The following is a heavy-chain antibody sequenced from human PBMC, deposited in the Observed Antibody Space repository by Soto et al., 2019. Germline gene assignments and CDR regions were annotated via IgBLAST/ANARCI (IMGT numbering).Heavy chain of an antibody. D-gene: IGHD6-13*01. V-gene: IGHV3-21*01. CDR2: ISSSSSYI. CDR1: GFTISSYS. J-gene: IGHJ4*02. CDR3: ARRYRAAAGTANFDY. Sequence: EVQLVESGGGLVKPGGSLRLSCAASGFTISSYSMNWVRQAPGKGLEWVSSISSSSSYIYYADSVKGRFTISRDNAKNSLYLQMNSLRAEDTAVYYCARRYRAAAGTANFDYWGQGTLVTVSS.